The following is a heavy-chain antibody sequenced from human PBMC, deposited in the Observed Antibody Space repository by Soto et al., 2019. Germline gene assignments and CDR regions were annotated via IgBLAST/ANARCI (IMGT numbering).Heavy chain of an antibody. J-gene: IGHJ4*02. Sequence: PGGSLRLSCAASGFTVSSNYMGWVRQAPGKGLEWVSIIYSFGSTYYADSVKGRFTISRDNSKNTLFLQMNTLRAEDTAVYYCASEGISGSRFPLNNWGQGTLVTVSS. CDR1: GFTVSSNY. CDR2: IYSFGST. V-gene: IGHV3-66*01. CDR3: ASEGISGSRFPLNN. D-gene: IGHD1-20*01.